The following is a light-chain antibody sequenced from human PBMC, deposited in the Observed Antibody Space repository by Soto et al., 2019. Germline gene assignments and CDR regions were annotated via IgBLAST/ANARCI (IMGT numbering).Light chain of an antibody. Sequence: DIVITQSPLSLPVTPGEPASISCRSSQSLLYSNGYNYLDWYLQKPGQSPQLLIYLTFNRSSGVPDRFSGSGSGTDVTLKSSRVESEDVGVYYCMQALQTPRTFGLGTKLEIK. CDR2: LTF. CDR1: QSLLYSNGYNY. CDR3: MQALQTPRT. V-gene: IGKV2-28*01. J-gene: IGKJ2*02.